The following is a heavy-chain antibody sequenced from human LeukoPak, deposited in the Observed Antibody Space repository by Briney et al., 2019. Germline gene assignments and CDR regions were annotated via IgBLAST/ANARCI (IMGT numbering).Heavy chain of an antibody. J-gene: IGHJ6*03. CDR1: GFTFSSYE. CDR3: ARDPYSGSYGDYYYYYMDV. Sequence: GGSLRLSCAASGFTFSSYEMNWVRQAPGKGLEWVSYISSSGSTIYYADSVKGRFTISRDNAKSSLYLQMNSLRDEDTAVYYCARDPYSGSYGDYYYYYMDVWGKGTTVTISS. CDR2: ISSSGSTI. V-gene: IGHV3-48*03. D-gene: IGHD1-26*01.